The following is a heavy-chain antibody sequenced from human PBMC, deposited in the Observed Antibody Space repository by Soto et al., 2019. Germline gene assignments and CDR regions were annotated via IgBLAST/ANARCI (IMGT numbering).Heavy chain of an antibody. CDR1: GYTFTSYG. J-gene: IGHJ4*02. CDR3: AVDSSGYSYFDY. Sequence: ASVKVSCKASGYTFTSYGISWVRQAPGQGLEWMGWISAYNGNTNYAQKLQGRVTMTTDTSTSTACMELRSLRSDDTAVYYCAVDSSGYSYFDYWGQGTLVTVSS. V-gene: IGHV1-18*01. CDR2: ISAYNGNT. D-gene: IGHD3-22*01.